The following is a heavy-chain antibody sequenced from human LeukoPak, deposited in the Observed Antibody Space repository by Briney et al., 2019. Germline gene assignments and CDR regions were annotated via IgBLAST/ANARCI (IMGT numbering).Heavy chain of an antibody. D-gene: IGHD3-10*01. CDR1: GFTFSSYA. J-gene: IGHJ4*02. CDR2: ISGSGGST. Sequence: PGGSLRLSCAASGFTFSSYAMSWVRQAAGKRLECVSAISGSGGSTYYAVSVKGRFTISRDNSKNTLYLQMNSLRAEDTAVYYCAKEQSRWLGELIDYWGQGTLVTVSS. CDR3: AKEQSRWLGELIDY. V-gene: IGHV3-23*01.